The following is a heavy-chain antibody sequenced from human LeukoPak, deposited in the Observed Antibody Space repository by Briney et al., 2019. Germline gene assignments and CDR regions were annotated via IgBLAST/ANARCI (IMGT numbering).Heavy chain of an antibody. CDR2: ISAYNGNT. J-gene: IGHJ4*02. V-gene: IGHV1-18*01. CDR1: GYTFTSYG. Sequence: ASVKVSCKASGYTFTSYGISWVRQAPGQGLEWMGWISAYNGNTNYAQKLQGRVTMTTDTSTSTAYMELRSLRSDDTAVYYCARDQDLSNLTDSDYWGQGTLVTVSS. D-gene: IGHD5/OR15-5a*01. CDR3: ARDQDLSNLTDSDY.